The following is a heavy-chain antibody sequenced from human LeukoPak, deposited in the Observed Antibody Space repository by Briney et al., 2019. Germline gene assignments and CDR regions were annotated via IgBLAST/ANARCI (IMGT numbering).Heavy chain of an antibody. V-gene: IGHV5-51*01. CDR3: ARLNYYDSSGYLGAFDI. CDR2: IYPGDSDT. CDR1: GYSFSSYW. D-gene: IGHD3-22*01. Sequence: GGSLQISCKGSGYSFSSYWIGWVRQPPGKGLEWMGIIYPGDSDTRYSPSLQGQVTISADKSISTACLQWSSLKASDTAMYYCARLNYYDSSGYLGAFDIWGQGTMVTVSS. J-gene: IGHJ3*02.